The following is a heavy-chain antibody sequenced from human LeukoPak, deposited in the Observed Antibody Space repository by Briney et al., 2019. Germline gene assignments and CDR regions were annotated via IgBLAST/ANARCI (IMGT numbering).Heavy chain of an antibody. CDR3: ARDHIIEHIVVVVAASPYYYYGMDV. CDR1: GFTFSSYS. D-gene: IGHD2-15*01. CDR2: ISSSSSYI. Sequence: GGSLRLSCAASGFTFSSYSMNWVRQAPGKGLEWVSSISSSSSYIYYADSVKGRFTISRDNAKNSLYQQMNSLRAEDTAVYYCARDHIIEHIVVVVAASPYYYYGMDVWGKGTTVTVSS. J-gene: IGHJ6*04. V-gene: IGHV3-21*01.